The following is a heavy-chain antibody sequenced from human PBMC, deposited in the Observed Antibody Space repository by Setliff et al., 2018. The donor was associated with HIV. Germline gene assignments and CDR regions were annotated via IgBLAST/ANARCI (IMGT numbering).Heavy chain of an antibody. D-gene: IGHD6-19*01. J-gene: IGHJ6*03. V-gene: IGHV6-1*01. CDR3: ASGAVAATGHHYYYYIDV. Sequence: SQTLSLTCAISGDSVSSNSAAWNWIRQSPSRGLEWLGRTYYKSKWYNDYAVSVKSRITINPDTSKNQFSLQLSSVTPEDTAVYYCASGAVAATGHHYYYYIDVWGKGTTVTVSS. CDR1: GDSVSSNSAA. CDR2: TYYKSKWYN.